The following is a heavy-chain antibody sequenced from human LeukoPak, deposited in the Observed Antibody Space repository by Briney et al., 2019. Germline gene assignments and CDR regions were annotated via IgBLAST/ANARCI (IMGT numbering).Heavy chain of an antibody. CDR1: GGSFSGYY. J-gene: IGHJ4*02. V-gene: IGHV4-34*01. CDR3: ARDVGSGSYYNTFDY. CDR2: INHSGST. D-gene: IGHD3-10*01. Sequence: SETLSLTCAVYGGSFSGYYWSWIRQPPGKGLEWIGEINHSGSTNYNPSLKSRVTISVDTSKNQFSLKLSSVTAADTAVYYCARDVGSGSYYNTFDYWGQGTLVTVSS.